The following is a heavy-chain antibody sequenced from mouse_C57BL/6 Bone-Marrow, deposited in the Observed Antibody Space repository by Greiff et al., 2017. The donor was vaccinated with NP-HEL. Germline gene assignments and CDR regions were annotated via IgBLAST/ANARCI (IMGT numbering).Heavy chain of an antibody. Sequence: VQLQQSGAELARPGASVKMSCKASGYTFTSYTMHWVKQRPGQGLEWIGYINPSSGYTKYNQKFKDKATLTADKSSSTAYMQLSSLTSEDSAVYYCARSGEVTTRFAYWGQGTLVTVSA. CDR1: GYTFTSYT. V-gene: IGHV1-4*01. D-gene: IGHD2-2*01. J-gene: IGHJ3*01. CDR3: ARSGEVTTRFAY. CDR2: INPSSGYT.